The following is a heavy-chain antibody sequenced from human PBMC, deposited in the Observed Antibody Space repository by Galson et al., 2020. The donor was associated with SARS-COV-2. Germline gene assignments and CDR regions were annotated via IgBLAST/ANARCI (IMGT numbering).Heavy chain of an antibody. Sequence: ASVKVSCKASGYTFRNFGISWVRQAPGQGLEWMGWISGHNGKTNYAQKFQDRVTLTTDTSTRTAYLYLRSLRSDDTAGYYCARDGEGFEWLFSSNHPSSDYWGQGTLVTVSS. CDR1: GYTFRNFG. CDR3: ARDGEGFEWLFSSNHPSSDY. D-gene: IGHD3-3*01. V-gene: IGHV1-18*01. CDR2: ISGHNGKT. J-gene: IGHJ4*02.